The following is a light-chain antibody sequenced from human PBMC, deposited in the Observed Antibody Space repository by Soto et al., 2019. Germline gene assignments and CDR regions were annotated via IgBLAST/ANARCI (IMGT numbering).Light chain of an antibody. CDR2: GAS. V-gene: IGKV1-5*01. CDR3: QQVESYPST. CDR1: QSISTW. Sequence: DIQMTQSPSTLSASVGDRVTITCRASQSISTWLAWYQQKPGKDPNLLIYGASNLETGAPSRFSGSGSGTDFTFTISSLQPEDFATYYCQQVESYPSTFGGGTKVDIK. J-gene: IGKJ4*01.